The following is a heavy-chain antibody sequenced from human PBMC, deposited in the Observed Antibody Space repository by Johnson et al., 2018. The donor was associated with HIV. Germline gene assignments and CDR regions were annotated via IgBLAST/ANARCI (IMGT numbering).Heavy chain of an antibody. V-gene: IGHV3-20*04. CDR3: AKDAFDI. J-gene: IGHJ3*02. CDR2: INSDGSST. Sequence: EVQLVESGGGVARPGGSLRLSCEASGFSFDEYDMSWVRQAPGKGLVWVSRINSDGSSTSYADSVKGRFTISRDNAKNTLYLQMNSLRVEDTALYYCAKDAFDIWGQGTMVTVSS. CDR1: GFSFDEYD.